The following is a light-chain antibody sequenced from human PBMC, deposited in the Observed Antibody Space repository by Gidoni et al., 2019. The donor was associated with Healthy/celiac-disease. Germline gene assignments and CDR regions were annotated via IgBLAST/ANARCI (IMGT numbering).Light chain of an antibody. CDR3: QQSYSSSHT. J-gene: IGKJ4*01. CDR2: AAS. CDR1: ESISNY. Sequence: DIQMTQSPSSLSASLGDRVTITCRASESISNYLNWYQEKPGKAPKLLIYAASSLQSGVPSRFSGSGFGTDFTLTISSLQPEDSATYYCQQSYSSSHTFGGGTKVEIK. V-gene: IGKV1-39*01.